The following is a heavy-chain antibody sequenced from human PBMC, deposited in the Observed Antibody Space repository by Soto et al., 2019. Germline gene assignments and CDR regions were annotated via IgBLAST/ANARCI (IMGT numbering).Heavy chain of an antibody. CDR3: ARDMVRGYYYGMDV. CDR2: IYYSGST. V-gene: IGHV4-31*03. CDR1: GGSISSGGYY. D-gene: IGHD3-10*01. J-gene: IGHJ6*02. Sequence: QVQLQESGPGLVKPSQTLSLTCTVSGGSISSGGYYWSWIRQHPGKGLEWIGYIYYSGSTYYNPSLKSRVTISVDTSKNQFSLKLSSVTAADTAVYYCARDMVRGYYYGMDVWGQGTTVTVSS.